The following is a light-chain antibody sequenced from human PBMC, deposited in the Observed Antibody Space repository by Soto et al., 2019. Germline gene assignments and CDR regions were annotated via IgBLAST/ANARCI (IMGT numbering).Light chain of an antibody. CDR3: QQYGTSPIT. J-gene: IGKJ5*01. CDR2: GAS. CDR1: QSVNSN. Sequence: EIVMTQSPATLSVSPGERATLSCRASQSVNSNVAWYQQKPGQAPRLLIYGASSRATGIPDRFSGSGSGTDFTLTISRLEPADFAVYYCQQYGTSPITFGQGTRLEIK. V-gene: IGKV3-20*01.